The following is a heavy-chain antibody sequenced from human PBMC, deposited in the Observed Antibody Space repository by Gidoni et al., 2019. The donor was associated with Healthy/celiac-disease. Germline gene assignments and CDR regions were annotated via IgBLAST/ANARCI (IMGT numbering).Heavy chain of an antibody. J-gene: IGHJ6*02. Sequence: QVQLQQWGAGLLKPSETLSLTCAVYGGSFCGYYWSWIRQPPGKGLEWIGEINHSGSTNYNPSLKSRVTISVDTSKNQFSLKLSSVTAADTAVYYCARVPGYCSSTSCYTSGFDYYYGMDVWGQGTTVTVSS. CDR1: GGSFCGYY. CDR3: ARVPGYCSSTSCYTSGFDYYYGMDV. CDR2: INHSGST. V-gene: IGHV4-34*01. D-gene: IGHD2-2*02.